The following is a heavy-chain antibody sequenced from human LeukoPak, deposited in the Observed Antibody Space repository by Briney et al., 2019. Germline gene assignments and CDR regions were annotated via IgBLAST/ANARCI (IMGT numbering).Heavy chain of an antibody. CDR2: ISYDGSNK. CDR3: AKDQEVPAAIDY. D-gene: IGHD2-2*01. CDR1: GFTFSSYG. Sequence: PGGSLRLSCAASGFTFSSYGMHWVRQAPGKGLEWVAVISYDGSNKYYADSVKGRFTISRDNSKNTLYLQMNSLRAEDTAVYYCAKDQEVPAAIDYWGQGTLVTVSS. J-gene: IGHJ4*02. V-gene: IGHV3-30*18.